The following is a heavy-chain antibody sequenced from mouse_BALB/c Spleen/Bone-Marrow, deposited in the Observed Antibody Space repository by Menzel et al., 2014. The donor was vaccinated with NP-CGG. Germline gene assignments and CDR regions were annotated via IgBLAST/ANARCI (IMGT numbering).Heavy chain of an antibody. CDR1: GYTFTSYV. J-gene: IGHJ3*01. Sequence: EVQGVESGPELVKPGASVKMSCKASGYTFTSYVMHWVKQKPGQGLEWIGYINPYNDGTKYNEKFKGKATLTSDKSSSXAYMELSSLTSEDSAVYYCASPYYRYDGFAYWGQGTLVTVSA. CDR3: ASPYYRYDGFAY. V-gene: IGHV1-14*01. D-gene: IGHD2-14*01. CDR2: INPYNDGT.